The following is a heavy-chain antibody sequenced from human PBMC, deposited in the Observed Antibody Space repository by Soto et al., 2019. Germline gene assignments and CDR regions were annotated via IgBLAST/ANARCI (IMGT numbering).Heavy chain of an antibody. J-gene: IGHJ4*02. D-gene: IGHD5-12*01. V-gene: IGHV3-7*01. CDR1: GFSFTTYW. CDR2: INQVGSET. Sequence: EVQLVESGGGLVQPGGSLRLSCAASGFSFTTYWMTWVRQAPGKGLEWVAIINQVGSETFYVDSVKGRFTISRDNAKNSLYLQMHSPGAEDTAVYYCARDGGLTGYELFDYWGQGTLVTVSS. CDR3: ARDGGLTGYELFDY.